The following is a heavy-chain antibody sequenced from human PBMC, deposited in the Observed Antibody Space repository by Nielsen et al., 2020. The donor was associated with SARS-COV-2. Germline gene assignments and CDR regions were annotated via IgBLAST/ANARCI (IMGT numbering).Heavy chain of an antibody. V-gene: IGHV3-74*01. CDR2: INSDGSST. CDR1: GFTFSSYW. Sequence: GESLKISCAASGFTFSSYWMHWVRQAPGKGLVWVSRINSDGSSTSYADSVKGRFTISRDNAKNTLYLQMNSLRAEDTALYYCAKESAAGRDYWGQGTLVTVSS. CDR3: AKESAAGRDY. D-gene: IGHD6-13*01. J-gene: IGHJ4*02.